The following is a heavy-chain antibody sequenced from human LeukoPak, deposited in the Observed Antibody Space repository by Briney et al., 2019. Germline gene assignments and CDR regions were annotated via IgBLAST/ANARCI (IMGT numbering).Heavy chain of an antibody. V-gene: IGHV4-59*01. Sequence: SETLSLSCTVAGGSISSYYWSWIRQPPGKGLEWIGYIYYSGSTNKNPSLKSRVTISVDMSKNQFSLKLSSVTASDTAVYYCARAQYSSRSYYYYYMDVWGKGTTVTVSS. J-gene: IGHJ6*03. CDR2: IYYSGST. D-gene: IGHD6-19*01. CDR1: GGSISSYY. CDR3: ARAQYSSRSYYYYYMDV.